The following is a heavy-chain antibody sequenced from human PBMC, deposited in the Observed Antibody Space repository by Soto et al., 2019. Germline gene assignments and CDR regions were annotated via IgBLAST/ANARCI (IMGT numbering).Heavy chain of an antibody. Sequence: PGGSLRVSCAASGFTFSNAWMNWVRQAPGKGLEWLGRIKSKTDGGTTDYAAPVKGRFTISRDDSKNTLYLQMNSLKTEDTAVYYCTTEVVVVPADPNYYYYYGMDVWGHGTTVTVSS. D-gene: IGHD2-2*01. J-gene: IGHJ6*02. CDR2: IKSKTDGGTT. V-gene: IGHV3-15*07. CDR1: GFTFSNAW. CDR3: TTEVVVVPADPNYYYYYGMDV.